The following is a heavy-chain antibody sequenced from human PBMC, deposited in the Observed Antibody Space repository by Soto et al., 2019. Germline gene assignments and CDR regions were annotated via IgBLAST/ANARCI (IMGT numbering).Heavy chain of an antibody. V-gene: IGHV4-59*01. D-gene: IGHD3-22*01. Sequence: SETLSLTCTVSGGSISSYYCSWILQPPGKGLEWIGYIYYSGSTNYNPSLKSRVTISVDTSKNQFSLKLSSVTAADTAVYYCARGYDSSGYPYYYGMDVWGQGTTVTVSS. J-gene: IGHJ6*02. CDR1: GGSISSYY. CDR3: ARGYDSSGYPYYYGMDV. CDR2: IYYSGST.